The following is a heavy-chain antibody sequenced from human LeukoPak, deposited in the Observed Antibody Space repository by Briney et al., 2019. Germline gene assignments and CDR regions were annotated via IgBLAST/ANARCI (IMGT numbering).Heavy chain of an antibody. Sequence: GGSLKLSCAVSGFTFSGFGIHWVRQAPGKGLEWVSAISGSGGSTYYADSVKGRFTISRDNSKNTLYLQMNSLRAEDTAVYYCAKETGTGFDYWGQGTLVTVSS. CDR2: ISGSGGST. D-gene: IGHD3/OR15-3a*01. CDR3: AKETGTGFDY. V-gene: IGHV3-23*01. J-gene: IGHJ4*02. CDR1: GFTFSGFG.